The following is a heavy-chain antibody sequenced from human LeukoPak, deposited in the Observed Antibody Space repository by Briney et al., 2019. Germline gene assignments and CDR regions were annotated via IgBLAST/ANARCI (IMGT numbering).Heavy chain of an antibody. J-gene: IGHJ4*02. V-gene: IGHV1-18*04. CDR2: ISAYSGNT. D-gene: IGHD2-21*02. Sequence: GASVKVSCKASGYTFTGYYMHWVRQAPGQGLEWMAWISAYSGNTEYAENIQGRVTMTTDTSTSTAYMELRSPRSDDTAVYYCARDAVSTVTAGGIDYWGQGTLVTVSS. CDR3: ARDAVSTVTAGGIDY. CDR1: GYTFTGYY.